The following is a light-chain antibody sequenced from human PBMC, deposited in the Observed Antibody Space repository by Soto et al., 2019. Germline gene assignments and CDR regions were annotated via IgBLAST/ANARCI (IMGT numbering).Light chain of an antibody. Sequence: QSVLTQPASVSGSPGQSITISCTGSSSDIGAYKFVSWYQQFPDKAPKLIIFEVSSRPSGVSYRFSGSKSGNTAFLTISGLQPEDECHYYYSSSTTRDTLVFGGGTQLTVL. CDR3: SSSTTRDTLV. CDR2: EVS. J-gene: IGLJ3*02. V-gene: IGLV2-14*01. CDR1: SSDIGAYKF.